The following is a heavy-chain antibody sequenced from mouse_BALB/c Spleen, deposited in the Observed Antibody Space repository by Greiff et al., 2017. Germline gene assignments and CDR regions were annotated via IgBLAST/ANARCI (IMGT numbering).Heavy chain of an antibody. J-gene: IGHJ3*01. V-gene: IGHV3-2*02. CDR2: ISYSGST. D-gene: IGHD6-2*01. CDR3: ARGRGFSFAY. CDR1: GYSITSDYA. Sequence: EVQLQESGPGLVKPSQSLSLTCTVTGYSITSDYAWNWIRQFPGNKLEWMGYISYSGSTSYNPSLKSRISITRDTSKNQFFLQLNSVTTEDTATYYCARGRGFSFAYWGQGTLVTVSA.